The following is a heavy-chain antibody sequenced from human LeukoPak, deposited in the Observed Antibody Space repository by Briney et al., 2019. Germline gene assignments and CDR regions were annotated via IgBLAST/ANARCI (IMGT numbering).Heavy chain of an antibody. CDR2: ISSCCSYI. CDR1: TFPFSSYT. CDR3: ARASDHDWGSYRWDAFDI. J-gene: IGHJ3*02. Sequence: GGPLRLSCAPSTFPFSSYTMIWVRQAPATGLEGVSSISSCCSYIYYAHALKGRFTVSRDNARKSLYLQMNSLRAEDTAVYYCARASDHDWGSYRWDAFDIWGQGTMVTVSS. D-gene: IGHD3-16*02. V-gene: IGHV3-21*01.